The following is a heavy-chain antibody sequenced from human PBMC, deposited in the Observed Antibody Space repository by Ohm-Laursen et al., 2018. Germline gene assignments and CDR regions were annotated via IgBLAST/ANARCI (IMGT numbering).Heavy chain of an antibody. D-gene: IGHD4-23*01. J-gene: IGHJ5*02. CDR1: GFSVSTNY. V-gene: IGHV3-53*01. CDR2: IDRGGNG. Sequence: GSLRLSCIASGFSVSTNYMNWARQAPGKGLEWVSEIDRGGNGYYAESVKGRFTISRDNSKNTLYLQMNNLRAEDSAVYYCASYYGGYDPWGQGTLVTVSS. CDR3: ASYYGGYDP.